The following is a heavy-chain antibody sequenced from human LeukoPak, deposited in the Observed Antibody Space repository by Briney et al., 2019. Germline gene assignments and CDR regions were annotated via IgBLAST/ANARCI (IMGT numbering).Heavy chain of an antibody. CDR3: ARDAMAATGDNWFDP. Sequence: GGSLRLSCAASGFTFSSYAMSWVRQAPGKGLEWVSGSGASGGSTYYADSVKGRLTISRDNSKNTLYLQMNSLRAEDTAVYYCARDAMAATGDNWFDPWGQGTLVTVSS. V-gene: IGHV3-23*01. J-gene: IGHJ5*02. CDR1: GFTFSSYA. D-gene: IGHD6-25*01. CDR2: SGASGGST.